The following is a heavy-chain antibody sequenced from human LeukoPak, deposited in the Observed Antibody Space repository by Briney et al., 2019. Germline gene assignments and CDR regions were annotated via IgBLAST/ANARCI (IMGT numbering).Heavy chain of an antibody. J-gene: IGHJ6*02. Sequence: SQTLSLTCTVSGGSISSGGYYWSWIRQHPGKGLEWIGYIYYSGSTYYNPSLKSRVTISVDTSKNQFSLKLSSVTAADTAVYYCAKAGITMVRGIFYGMDVWGQGTTVTVSS. CDR3: AKAGITMVRGIFYGMDV. V-gene: IGHV4-31*03. CDR2: IYYSGST. CDR1: GGSISSGGYY. D-gene: IGHD3-10*01.